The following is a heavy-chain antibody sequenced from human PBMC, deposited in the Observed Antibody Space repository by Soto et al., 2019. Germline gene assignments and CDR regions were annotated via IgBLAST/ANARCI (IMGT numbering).Heavy chain of an antibody. CDR3: AKGGSSSSSPLDY. Sequence: GGSLRLSCAATRFTFSNYAMNWVRQAPGKGLEWVSVISDSGGTTYYTDSVKGRFTVSRDNSKNTLYLQMNSLRAEDTAVYFCAKGGSSSSSPLDYWGRGTLVTVSS. CDR2: ISDSGGTT. D-gene: IGHD2-2*01. J-gene: IGHJ4*02. V-gene: IGHV3-23*01. CDR1: RFTFSNYA.